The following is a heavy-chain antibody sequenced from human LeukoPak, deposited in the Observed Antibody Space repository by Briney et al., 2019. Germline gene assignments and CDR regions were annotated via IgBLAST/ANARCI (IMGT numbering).Heavy chain of an antibody. V-gene: IGHV4-4*07. Sequence: SETLSLTGTVSGGSISSYYWSWIRQPAGKGLEWIGRIYTSGSTNYNPSLKSRVTMSVDTSKNQFSLKLGSVTAADTAVYYCARYRAGLAKGFDLWGRGTLVTVSS. CDR1: GGSISSYY. J-gene: IGHJ2*01. D-gene: IGHD3/OR15-3a*01. CDR2: IYTSGST. CDR3: ARYRAGLAKGFDL.